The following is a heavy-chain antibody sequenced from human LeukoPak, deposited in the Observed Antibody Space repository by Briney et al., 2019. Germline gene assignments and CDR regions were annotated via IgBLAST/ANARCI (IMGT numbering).Heavy chain of an antibody. D-gene: IGHD6-19*01. CDR1: GGSISSNNW. V-gene: IGHV4-4*02. J-gene: IGHJ5*02. Sequence: SETLSLTCAVSGGSISSNNWWSWIRQPPGKGLEWIGEILHSGNTNYNPSLKSRVTMSVDKSKNQFSLNLKSVTAADTAVYYCVLEVLSSGWVSWGQGTLVTVSS. CDR2: ILHSGNT. CDR3: VLEVLSSGWVS.